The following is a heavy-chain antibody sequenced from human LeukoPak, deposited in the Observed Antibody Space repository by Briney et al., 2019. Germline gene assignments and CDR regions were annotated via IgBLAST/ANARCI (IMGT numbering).Heavy chain of an antibody. CDR2: IDYDGHN. Sequence: SETLSLTCTVSGGSLRSSTYYWAWIRRPPGKGLAGLGSIDYDGHNLDPPSLQSRVTMSVATSGNHFPLKMPSATAAATAVYSYARANRSLLDSWGQGILVTVSS. V-gene: IGHV4-39*06. CDR1: GGSLRSSTYY. CDR3: ARANRSLLDS. D-gene: IGHD3-16*02. J-gene: IGHJ4*02.